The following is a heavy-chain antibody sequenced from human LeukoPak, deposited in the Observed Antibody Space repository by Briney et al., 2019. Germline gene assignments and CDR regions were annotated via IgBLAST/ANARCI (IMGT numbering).Heavy chain of an antibody. D-gene: IGHD6-19*01. CDR1: GGSISSGGYY. V-gene: IGHV4-31*03. CDR2: IYYSGST. Sequence: SETLSPTCTVSGGSISSGGYYWSWIRQHPGKGLEWIGYIYYSGSTYYNPSLKSRVTISVDTSKNQFSLKLSSVTAADTAVYYCAREIAVAEANNWFDPWGQGTLVTVSS. CDR3: AREIAVAEANNWFDP. J-gene: IGHJ5*02.